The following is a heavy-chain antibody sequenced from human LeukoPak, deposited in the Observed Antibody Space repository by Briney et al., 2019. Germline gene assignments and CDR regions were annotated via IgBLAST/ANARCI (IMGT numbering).Heavy chain of an antibody. Sequence: ASVTVSCKASGYTFTVYYMHCVRQTPGQGLEWMGWINPNSVGTIYAQKFQGRVTMTRDTSISTAYMELSRLTSDDTAVYYCARDGDYYMRSWFDHWGQGTLVTVSS. CDR1: GYTFTVYY. D-gene: IGHD4-17*01. J-gene: IGHJ5*02. V-gene: IGHV1-2*02. CDR3: ARDGDYYMRSWFDH. CDR2: INPNSVGT.